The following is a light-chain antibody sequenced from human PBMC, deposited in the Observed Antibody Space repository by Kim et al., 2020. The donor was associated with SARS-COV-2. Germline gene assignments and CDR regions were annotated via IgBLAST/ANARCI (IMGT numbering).Light chain of an antibody. CDR1: QDISNY. CDR3: QQSEDVPYT. J-gene: IGKJ2*01. CDR2: DAS. V-gene: IGKV1-33*01. Sequence: ASVGDTVTSTCQASQDISNYLNWYQQKPGKAPKLLIYDASKVETGVPSRFSGGRSGTDFTFIITSLQPEDIATYFCQQSEDVPYTFGQGTKLEI.